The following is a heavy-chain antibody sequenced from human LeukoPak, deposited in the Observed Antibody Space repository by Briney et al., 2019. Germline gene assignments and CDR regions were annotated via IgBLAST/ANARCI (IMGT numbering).Heavy chain of an antibody. J-gene: IGHJ3*02. D-gene: IGHD5-18*01. Sequence: PGGSLRLSCAASGFTVSNYAIHWVRQAPGKGLEWVAVVLNDGTNKLYADSVKGRFTISRDNSKATVYLQVNSLSPEDTALYYCAKRRIPGRVDDAFDIWGQGTMVTVSS. CDR1: GFTVSNYA. V-gene: IGHV3-30-3*01. CDR3: AKRRIPGRVDDAFDI. CDR2: VLNDGTNK.